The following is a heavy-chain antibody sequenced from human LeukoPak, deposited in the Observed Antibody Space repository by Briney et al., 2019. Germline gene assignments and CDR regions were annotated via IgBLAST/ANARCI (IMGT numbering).Heavy chain of an antibody. CDR1: EYTLTQLS. Sequence: ASVKVSCKVSEYTLTQLSMHWVRQTPGKGLEWMGGFDHEHGITIYAQKFQGRVTMTEDTSTDTGYLELSSLTSEDTAVYYCTSPPSLSSGWFFRYWGQGTLVTVS. CDR2: FDHEHGIT. J-gene: IGHJ4*02. V-gene: IGHV1-24*01. D-gene: IGHD6-19*01. CDR3: TSPPSLSSGWFFRY.